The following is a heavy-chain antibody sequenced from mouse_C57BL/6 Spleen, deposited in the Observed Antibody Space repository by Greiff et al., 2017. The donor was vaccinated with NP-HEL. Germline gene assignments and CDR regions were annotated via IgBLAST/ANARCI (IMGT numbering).Heavy chain of an antibody. CDR1: GFNIKDDY. D-gene: IGHD2-5*01. CDR3: TTYYSNPFDY. CDR2: IDPENGDT. V-gene: IGHV14-4*01. J-gene: IGHJ2*01. Sequence: VQLQQSGAELVRPGASVKLSCTASGFNIKDDYMHWVKQRPEQGLEWIGWIDPENGDTEYASKFQGKATITADTSSNTAYLQLSSLTSEDTAVYYCTTYYSNPFDYWGQGTTLTVSS.